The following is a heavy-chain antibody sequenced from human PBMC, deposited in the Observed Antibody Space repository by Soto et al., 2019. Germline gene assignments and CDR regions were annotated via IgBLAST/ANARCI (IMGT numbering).Heavy chain of an antibody. CDR1: GGSISSSSYY. V-gene: IGHV4-39*01. CDR2: IYYSGST. D-gene: IGHD6-13*01. CDR3: ATLTSSWSFDF. J-gene: IGHJ4*02. Sequence: PSETLSLTCTVSGGSISSSSYYWGWIRQPPGKGLEWVGSIYYSGSTYYNPSLTTRVTISVDTSKNQFSLNLNFVTAADTAVYYCATLTSSWSFDFWGQGTLVTVSS.